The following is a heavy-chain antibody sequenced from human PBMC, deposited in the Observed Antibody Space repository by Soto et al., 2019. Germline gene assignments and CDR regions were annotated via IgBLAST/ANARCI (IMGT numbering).Heavy chain of an antibody. CDR3: ASSPLGSRPDY. CDR1: GGSFSGYY. J-gene: IGHJ4*02. Sequence: SETLSLTCAVYGGSFSGYYWSWIRQPPGKGLEWIGEINHSGSTNYNPSLKSRVTISVDTSKNQFSLKLSSVTAADTAVYYCASSPLGSRPDYRGQGTLVTVSS. V-gene: IGHV4-34*01. D-gene: IGHD3-3*02. CDR2: INHSGST.